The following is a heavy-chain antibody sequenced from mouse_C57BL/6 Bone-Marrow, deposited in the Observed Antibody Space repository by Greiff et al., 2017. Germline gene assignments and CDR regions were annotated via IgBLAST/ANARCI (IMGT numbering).Heavy chain of an antibody. Sequence: QVHVKQPGAELVKPGASVKMSCKASGYTFTSYWITWVKQRPGQGLEWIGDIYPGSGSTNYNEKFKSKATLTVDTSSSTAYMQLSSLTSEDSAVYYCARRGLGRYYFDYGGQGTTLTVSS. CDR1: GYTFTSYW. CDR3: ARRGLGRYYFDY. D-gene: IGHD4-1*01. J-gene: IGHJ2*01. CDR2: IYPGSGST. V-gene: IGHV1-55*01.